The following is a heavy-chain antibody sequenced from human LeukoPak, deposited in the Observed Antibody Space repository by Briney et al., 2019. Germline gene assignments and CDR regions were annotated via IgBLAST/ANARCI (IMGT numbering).Heavy chain of an antibody. J-gene: IGHJ4*02. CDR3: TSEIPSTGSFDS. CDR2: IYTSASTT. Sequence: ASVKVSCKTSEYTFNTYYFHWVRQAPGQGLEYMGVIYTSASTTFSTQRFQGRITLTSDTSTSTVYMELSSLRSDDTALYYCTSEIPSTGSFDSWGQGTLVTVSS. D-gene: IGHD1-1*01. CDR1: EYTFNTYY. V-gene: IGHV1-46*02.